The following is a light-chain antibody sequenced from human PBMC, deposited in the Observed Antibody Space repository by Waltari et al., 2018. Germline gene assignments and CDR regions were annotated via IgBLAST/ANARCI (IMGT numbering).Light chain of an antibody. J-gene: IGLJ2*01. CDR1: SSNTGAGYD. CDR3: QAYDRSLSGSV. V-gene: IGLV1-40*01. CDR2: ANS. Sequence: QSVLTQPPSVSGAPGQRVTISCTGSSSNTGAGYDVNWYQQLPGTAPKLLIYANSNRRSGVPDRFSGSKSGASASLAISGLQAEDEAEYYCQAYDRSLSGSVFGGGTKLTVL.